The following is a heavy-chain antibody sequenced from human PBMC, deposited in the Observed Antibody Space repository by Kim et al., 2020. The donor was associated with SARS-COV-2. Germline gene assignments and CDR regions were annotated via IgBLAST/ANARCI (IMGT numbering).Heavy chain of an antibody. CDR1: GFSFSNYA. Sequence: GGSLRLSCAASGFSFSNYAISWVRQAAGKGLEWVSAISDGGTIKHYADSVKGRFTVSRDNSRNTLYLQLSSLRVEDTAIYYCAKDAVNTDGSSYFDSWGQRTLVDVSS. CDR3: AKDAVNTDGSSYFDS. J-gene: IGHJ4*02. D-gene: IGHD2-8*01. V-gene: IGHV3-23*01. CDR2: ISDGGTIK.